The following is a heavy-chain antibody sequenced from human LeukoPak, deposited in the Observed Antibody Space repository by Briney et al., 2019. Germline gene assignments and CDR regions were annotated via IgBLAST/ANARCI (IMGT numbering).Heavy chain of an antibody. V-gene: IGHV4-61*01. CDR3: ARDKGVWFGESPYGMDV. CDR2: IYYSGST. Sequence: SETLSLTCTVSGGPVSSGSYYWSWIRQPPGKGLEWIGYIYYSGSTNYNPSLKSRVTISVDTSKNQFSLKLSSVTAADTAVYYCARDKGVWFGESPYGMDVWGQGTTVTVSS. D-gene: IGHD3-10*01. J-gene: IGHJ6*02. CDR1: GGPVSSGSYY.